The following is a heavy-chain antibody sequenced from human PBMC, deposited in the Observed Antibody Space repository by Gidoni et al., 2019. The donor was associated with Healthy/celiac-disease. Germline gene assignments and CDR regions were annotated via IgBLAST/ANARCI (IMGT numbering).Heavy chain of an antibody. J-gene: IGHJ4*02. CDR3: ANNYQLLWSYYFDY. CDR1: LSTFTSYA. D-gene: IGHD2-2*01. CDR2: ISGSGGSK. V-gene: IGHV3-23*01. Sequence: EVQLLESGGGLVQPVGSLRLSCSPPLSTFTSYATGWVRQGPGKGVEWVSAISGSGGSKYYADSVKGRFTISRDNSKNTLYLQMNSLRAEDTAVYYCANNYQLLWSYYFDYWGQGTLVTVSS.